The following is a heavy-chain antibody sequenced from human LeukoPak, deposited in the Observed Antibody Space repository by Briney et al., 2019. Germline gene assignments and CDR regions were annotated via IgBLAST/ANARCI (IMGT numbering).Heavy chain of an antibody. CDR2: IYYSGST. J-gene: IGHJ5*02. D-gene: IGHD5-12*01. V-gene: IGHV4-31*03. CDR3: ARVSSGYDRPNWFDP. Sequence: SQTLSLTCTVSGGSISSGGYYWSWIRQHPGKGLEWIGYIYYSGSTYYNSSLKSRVTISVDTSKNQFSLKLSSVTAADTAVYYCARVSSGYDRPNWFDPWGQGTLVTVSS. CDR1: GGSISSGGYY.